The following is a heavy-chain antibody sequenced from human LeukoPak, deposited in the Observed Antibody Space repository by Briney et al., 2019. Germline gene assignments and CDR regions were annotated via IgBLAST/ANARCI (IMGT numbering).Heavy chain of an antibody. CDR2: IWYDGSNK. CDR3: AREDGDYPYYFDY. CDR1: GFTFSSYG. V-gene: IGHV3-33*01. D-gene: IGHD4-17*01. Sequence: GGSLRLSCAASGFTFSSYGMHRVRQAPGKGLEWVAVIWYDGSNKYYADSVKGRFTISRDNSKNTLYLQMNSLRAEDTAVYYCAREDGDYPYYFDYWGQGTLVTVSS. J-gene: IGHJ4*02.